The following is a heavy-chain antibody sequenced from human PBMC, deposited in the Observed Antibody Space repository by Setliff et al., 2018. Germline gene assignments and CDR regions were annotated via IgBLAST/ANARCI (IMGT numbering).Heavy chain of an antibody. CDR1: GGSISSGTNY. CDR3: ARHTIAMSTIISYFDY. V-gene: IGHV4-61*09. Sequence: TLSLTCTVSGGSISSGTNYWSWIRQPAGRGLEWIGHIDPSGNAYYTPSLKSRVTISIDTSKNQFSLKLSSVTAADTAVYYCARHTIAMSTIISYFDYWGQGTLVTVSS. J-gene: IGHJ4*02. D-gene: IGHD3-10*01. CDR2: IDPSGNA.